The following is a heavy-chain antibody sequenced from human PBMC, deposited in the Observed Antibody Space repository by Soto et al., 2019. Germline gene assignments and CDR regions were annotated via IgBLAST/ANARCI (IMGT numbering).Heavy chain of an antibody. Sequence: AALQVSKKATWGTFTSYGNSWVRQAPGQGLDWMGVIIPLYGTVNYAQKFQGRVSITADKSTSTAYMDLSSLRSDDTAVYYCARVRVIRGVIPSHFGLWGQGTLVTFSS. CDR1: WGTFTSYG. CDR2: IIPLYGTV. D-gene: IGHD3-10*01. CDR3: ARVRVIRGVIPSHFGL. V-gene: IGHV1-69*06. J-gene: IGHJ4*02.